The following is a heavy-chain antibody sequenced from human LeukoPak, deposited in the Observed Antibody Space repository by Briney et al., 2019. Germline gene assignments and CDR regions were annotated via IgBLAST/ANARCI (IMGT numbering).Heavy chain of an antibody. D-gene: IGHD3-10*01. J-gene: IGHJ4*02. V-gene: IGHV3-21*04. CDR1: GFTFSHYG. CDR2: ISSSSSYI. CDR3: ARAMVRGVTPDY. Sequence: GRSLRLSCAASGFTFSHYGMHWVRQAPGKGLEWVSSISSSSSYIYYADSVKGRFTISRDNSKNTLYLQMNSLRAEDTAVYYCARAMVRGVTPDYWGQGTLVTVSS.